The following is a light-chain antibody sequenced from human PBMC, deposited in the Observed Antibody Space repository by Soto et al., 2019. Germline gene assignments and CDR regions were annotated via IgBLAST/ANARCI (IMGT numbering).Light chain of an antibody. J-gene: IGLJ2*01. CDR3: QSYDSSLSGSHVV. CDR2: GNS. V-gene: IGLV1-40*01. CDR1: SSNIGAGYD. Sequence: QSVLTLPPSVSGAPGQRVTISCTGSSSNIGAGYDVHWYQQLPGTAPKLLIYGNSNRPSGVPDRFSGSKSGTSASLAITGLQAEDEADYYCQSYDSSLSGSHVVFGGGTKLTVL.